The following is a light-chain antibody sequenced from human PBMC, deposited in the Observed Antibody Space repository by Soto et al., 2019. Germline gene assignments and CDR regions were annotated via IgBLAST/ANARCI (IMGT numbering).Light chain of an antibody. CDR2: AAS. CDR3: QQSFSTPAIT. V-gene: IGKV1-39*01. Sequence: DIQMTQSPSSLSASVGDRVTITCRSSQTISSHLNWYQQKPGKAPKLLIYAASSLQSGVPSRFSGSGSETDFILTISSLQPEDFATYYCQQSFSTPAITFGQGTRLKIK. J-gene: IGKJ5*01. CDR1: QTISSH.